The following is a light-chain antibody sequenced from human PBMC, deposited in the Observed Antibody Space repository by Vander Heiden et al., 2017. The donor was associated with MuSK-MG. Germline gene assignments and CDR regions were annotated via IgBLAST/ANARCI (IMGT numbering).Light chain of an antibody. Sequence: AMQLTQSPSSLSASVGDRVTITCRTSQGIRSALAWYQQKPWKAPKLLIYDASSLQSGVPSRFSGSGSGTDFTLTISSLQPEDFATYYCQQFHTSPLAFGGGTKVEIK. CDR3: QQFHTSPLA. V-gene: IGKV1-13*02. CDR1: QGIRSA. J-gene: IGKJ4*01. CDR2: DAS.